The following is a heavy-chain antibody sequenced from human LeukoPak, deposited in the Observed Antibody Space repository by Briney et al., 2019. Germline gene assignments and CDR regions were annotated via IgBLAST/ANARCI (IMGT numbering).Heavy chain of an antibody. J-gene: IGHJ6*02. V-gene: IGHV1-69*04. CDR1: GGTFSSYA. Sequence: ASVEVSCKASGGTFSSYAISWVRQAPGQGLEWMGRIIPILGIANYAQKFQGRVTITADKSTSTAYMELSSLRSEDTAVYYCARDKLEWLFYGMDVWGQGTTVTVSS. D-gene: IGHD3-3*01. CDR3: ARDKLEWLFYGMDV. CDR2: IIPILGIA.